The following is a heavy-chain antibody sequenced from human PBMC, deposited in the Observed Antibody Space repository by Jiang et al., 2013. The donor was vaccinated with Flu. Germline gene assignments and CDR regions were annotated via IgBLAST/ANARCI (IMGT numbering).Heavy chain of an antibody. CDR1: GGSIRSGGYY. CDR2: INYSGTT. CDR3: ARSSEAYYGI. D-gene: IGHD3-16*01. V-gene: IGHV4-31*03. J-gene: IGHJ3*02. Sequence: GLVKPLQILSLTCTVSGGSIRSGGYYWNWIRQHPGKGLEWIGRINYSGTTYYNPSLKSRVMISVDTSKNEFSLKLNSVTAADTAVYFCARSSEAYYGIWGQGTMVTVS.